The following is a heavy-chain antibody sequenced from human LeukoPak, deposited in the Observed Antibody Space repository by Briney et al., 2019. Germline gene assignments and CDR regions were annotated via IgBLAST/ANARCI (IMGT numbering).Heavy chain of an antibody. J-gene: IGHJ3*02. CDR2: ISGSGGST. D-gene: IGHD2-2*03. CDR3: AKLDREQMAFDI. CDR1: GFTFSSYA. Sequence: GGSLRLSCAASGFTFSSYAISWVRQAPGKGLELVSAISGSGGSTYYADSVKGRFTISRDNSKNTLYLQMNSLRAEDTAVYYCAKLDREQMAFDIWGQGTMVTVSS. V-gene: IGHV3-23*01.